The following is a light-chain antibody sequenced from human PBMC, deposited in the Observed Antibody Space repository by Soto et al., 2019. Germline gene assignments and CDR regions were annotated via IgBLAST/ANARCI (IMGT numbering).Light chain of an antibody. V-gene: IGKV3-15*01. Sequence: IVMTQSPATLSVSPGERATLSCRASQNIYSNVAWYQQRPGQAPRLLIYRASTRAPGIPARFSGSGSGTEFTITISSLQSEDFTVYSCLQYHNLWAFGQGTKV. J-gene: IGKJ1*01. CDR2: RAS. CDR3: LQYHNLWA. CDR1: QNIYSN.